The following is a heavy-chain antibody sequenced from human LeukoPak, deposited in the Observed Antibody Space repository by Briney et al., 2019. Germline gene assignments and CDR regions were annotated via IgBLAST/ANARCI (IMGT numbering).Heavy chain of an antibody. CDR1: GGSFSAYY. J-gene: IGHJ4*02. CDR2: IDHSGIT. Sequence: SETLSLTCAVYGGSFSAYYWTWIRQPPGRGLEWIGEIDHSGITHYNPSLKSRATISVDTSKNQFSLRLSSVTAADTAVYYCAKAPRAYYYDSSGYYFDYWGQGTLVTVSS. CDR3: AKAPRAYYYDSSGYYFDY. D-gene: IGHD3-22*01. V-gene: IGHV4-34*01.